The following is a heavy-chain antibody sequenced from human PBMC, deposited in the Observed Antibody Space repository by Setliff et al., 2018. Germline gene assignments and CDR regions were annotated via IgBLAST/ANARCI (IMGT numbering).Heavy chain of an antibody. CDR3: ARINFYVSSGYYYAPEL. Sequence: ASVKVSCKASGYTFTNYGITWVRQAPGRGLEWMGWINNYSFKTTYAQKFLDRVTITTDTSATTAYMELGSPRSDDTAVYYCARINFYVSSGYYYAPELWGQGTLVTVSS. V-gene: IGHV1-18*01. CDR1: GYTFTNYG. CDR2: INNYSFKT. D-gene: IGHD3-22*01. J-gene: IGHJ4*02.